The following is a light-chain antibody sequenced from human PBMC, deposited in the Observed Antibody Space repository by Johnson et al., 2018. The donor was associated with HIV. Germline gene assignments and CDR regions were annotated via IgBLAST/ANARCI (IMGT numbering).Light chain of an antibody. Sequence: QSVLTQPPSVSAAPGQKVTISCSGSSSNIGNNYVSWYQQFPGTDPKLLIYDNNKRPSGIPDRFSASKSDTSATLGITGLQTGDEANYYCGTWDGGLSIYVFGTGTEVTVL. CDR2: DNN. CDR1: SSNIGNNY. V-gene: IGLV1-51*01. CDR3: GTWDGGLSIYV. J-gene: IGLJ1*01.